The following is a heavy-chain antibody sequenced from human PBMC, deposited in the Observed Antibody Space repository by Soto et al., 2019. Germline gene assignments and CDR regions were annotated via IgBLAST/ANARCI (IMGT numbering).Heavy chain of an antibody. D-gene: IGHD4-17*01. V-gene: IGHV1-18*01. CDR3: ARSGGDDYGDLYYYYYGMDV. Sequence: ASVKVSCKASGYTFTSYGISWVRQAPGQGLEWMGWISACNGNTNYAQKLQGRVTMTTDTSTSTAYMELRSLRSDDTAVYYCARSGGDDYGDLYYYYYGMDVWGQGTTVTVSS. J-gene: IGHJ6*02. CDR1: GYTFTSYG. CDR2: ISACNGNT.